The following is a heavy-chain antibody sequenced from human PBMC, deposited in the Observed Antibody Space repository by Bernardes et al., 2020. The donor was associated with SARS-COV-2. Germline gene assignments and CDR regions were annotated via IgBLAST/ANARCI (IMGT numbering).Heavy chain of an antibody. Sequence: GGSLRLSCAASGFTFSSYWMNWVRQAPGKGLEWVANMNQDGREKYYVDSVRGRFTISRDNAKDSLYLQMNSLRAEDTAVYYCARDPTPSQLWPTTFDYWGQGALVTVSS. V-gene: IGHV3-7*01. J-gene: IGHJ4*02. CDR1: GFTFSSYW. CDR2: MNQDGREK. D-gene: IGHD1-26*01. CDR3: ARDPTPSQLWPTTFDY.